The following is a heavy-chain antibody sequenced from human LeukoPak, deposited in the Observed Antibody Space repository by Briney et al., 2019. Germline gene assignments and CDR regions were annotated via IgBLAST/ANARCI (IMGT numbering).Heavy chain of an antibody. J-gene: IGHJ3*02. D-gene: IGHD1-26*01. Sequence: SETLSLTCTVSGGSISSSSYYWGWIRQPPGKGLEWIGSIYYSESTYYNPSLKSRVTISVDTSKNQISLKLSSVTAADTAVYYCATGEWELLPGAFDIWGQGTMVTVSS. V-gene: IGHV4-39*01. CDR3: ATGEWELLPGAFDI. CDR1: GGSISSSSYY. CDR2: IYYSEST.